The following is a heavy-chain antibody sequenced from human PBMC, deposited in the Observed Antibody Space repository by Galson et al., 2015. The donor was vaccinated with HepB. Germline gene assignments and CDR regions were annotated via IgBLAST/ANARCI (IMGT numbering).Heavy chain of an antibody. V-gene: IGHV3-23*01. CDR1: GFTFSSYA. CDR3: ANLPAHYVWGSYRYNSDY. D-gene: IGHD3-16*02. J-gene: IGHJ4*02. Sequence: SLRLSCAASGFTFSSYAMSWVRQAPGKGLEWVSAISGSGGSTYYADSVKGRFTISRDNSKNTLYLQMNSLRAEDTAVYYCANLPAHYVWGSYRYNSDYWGQGTLVTVSS. CDR2: ISGSGGST.